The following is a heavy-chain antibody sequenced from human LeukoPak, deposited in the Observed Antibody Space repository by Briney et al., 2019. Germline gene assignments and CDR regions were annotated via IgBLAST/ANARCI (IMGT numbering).Heavy chain of an antibody. D-gene: IGHD6-19*01. Sequence: SEPLSLTCTVSGASVSSYYYSWIRQPPGKGLEWIGYIYQSGGTNYNPSLKSRGTISVDTSKNQVSLRLTSVSAADTAVYYCARGSSSGWPGGMFLRHWGQGTPVTVSS. J-gene: IGHJ1*01. V-gene: IGHV4-59*02. CDR1: GASVSSYY. CDR2: IYQSGGT. CDR3: ARGSSSGWPGGMFLRH.